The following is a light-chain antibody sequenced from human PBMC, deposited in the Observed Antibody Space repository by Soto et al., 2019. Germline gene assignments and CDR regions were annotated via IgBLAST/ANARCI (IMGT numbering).Light chain of an antibody. CDR1: QSVSNN. Sequence: EIVLTQSPATLSLSPGERATLSCRASQSVSNNLGWYQQKPGQAPRLLIYDASNRATDLPARFSGSGSGTDFTLTISSLEPEDFAVYYCQQRSNWPRTFGQGTKLEIK. V-gene: IGKV3-11*01. CDR2: DAS. J-gene: IGKJ2*01. CDR3: QQRSNWPRT.